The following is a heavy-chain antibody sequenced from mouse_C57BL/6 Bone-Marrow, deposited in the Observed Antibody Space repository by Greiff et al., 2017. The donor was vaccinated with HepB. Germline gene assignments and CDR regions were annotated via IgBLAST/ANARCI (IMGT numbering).Heavy chain of an antibody. CDR2: INPSNGGT. J-gene: IGHJ2*01. V-gene: IGHV1-53*01. CDR3: ARRDDYDGYDFDY. Sequence: QVQLQQPGPELVKPGASVKLSCKASGYTFTSYWMHWVKQRPGQGLEWLGNINPSNGGTNYNEKFKSKATLTVDKSSSTAYMQLSSLTSEDSAVYDGARRDDYDGYDFDYWGQGTTLTVSS. CDR1: GYTFTSYW. D-gene: IGHD2-4*01.